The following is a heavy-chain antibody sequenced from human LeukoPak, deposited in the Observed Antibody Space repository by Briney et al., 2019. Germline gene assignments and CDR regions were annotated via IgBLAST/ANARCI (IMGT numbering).Heavy chain of an antibody. Sequence: GGSLRLSCAASGFTFSSNSMNWVRQAPGKGLEWVSLISSGGTYEYYADSVKGRFTISRDNSKNTLYLQLNSLKAEDTAVYYCARDSTYYYDSGSSGPHYFDNWGQGTLVTVSS. D-gene: IGHD3-10*01. J-gene: IGHJ4*02. CDR3: ARDSTYYYDSGSSGPHYFDN. V-gene: IGHV3-30*03. CDR1: GFTFSSNS. CDR2: ISSGGTYE.